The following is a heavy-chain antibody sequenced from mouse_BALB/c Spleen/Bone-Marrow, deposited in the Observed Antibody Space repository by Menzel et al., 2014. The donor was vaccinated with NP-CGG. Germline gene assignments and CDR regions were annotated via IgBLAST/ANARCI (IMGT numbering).Heavy chain of an antibody. V-gene: IGHV5-9-3*01. J-gene: IGHJ1*01. CDR2: ISSGGSYT. CDR3: SRLRMITTYFDV. D-gene: IGHD2-4*01. CDR1: GFTFSSYA. Sequence: EVKLQESGGGLVKPGGSLKLSCAASGFTFSSYAMSWVRQSPEKRLEWVADISSGGSYTYYPDSMTCQLAISRDNAKNTLYKQMNSLKSEDTAMFYCSRLRMITTYFDVWGAGTTVTVPS.